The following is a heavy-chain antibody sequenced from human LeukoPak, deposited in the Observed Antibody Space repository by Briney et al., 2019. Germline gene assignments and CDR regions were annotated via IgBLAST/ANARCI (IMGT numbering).Heavy chain of an antibody. V-gene: IGHV4-39*02. CDR1: GGSISSSSYY. J-gene: IGHJ4*02. Sequence: PSETLSLTCTVSGGSISSSSYYWGWIRQPPGKGLEWIGSIYYSGSTYYNPSLKRRVTISVDTSKNQFSLKLSSVTAADTAVYYCAREFIVVVPAVGSGSYSLFDYWGQGTLVTVSS. CDR2: IYYSGST. CDR3: AREFIVVVPAVGSGSYSLFDY. D-gene: IGHD2-2*01.